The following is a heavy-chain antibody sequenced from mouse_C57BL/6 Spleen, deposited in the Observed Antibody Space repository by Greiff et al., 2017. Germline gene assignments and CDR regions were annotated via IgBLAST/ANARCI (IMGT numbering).Heavy chain of an antibody. Sequence: QVQLKESGAELVKPGASVKISCKASGYAFSSYWMNWVKQRPGKGLEWIGQIYPGDGDTNYNGKFKGKATLTADKSSSTAYMQLSSLTSADSAVYFCAKESSTMVRGFAYWGQGTLVTVSA. CDR2: IYPGDGDT. CDR3: AKESSTMVRGFAY. V-gene: IGHV1-80*01. J-gene: IGHJ3*01. CDR1: GYAFSSYW. D-gene: IGHD2-2*01.